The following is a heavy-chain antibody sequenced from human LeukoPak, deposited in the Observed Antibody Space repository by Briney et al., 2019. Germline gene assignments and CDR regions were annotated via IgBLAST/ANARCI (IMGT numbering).Heavy chain of an antibody. CDR3: ARSGMWFSTND. CDR1: GYTFSAYF. CDR2: INPKSGDT. Sequence: ASVKVSCKASGYTFSAYFIHWVRQAPGQGLEWMGWINPKSGDTDYSQKFQGRVTVTSDTSTSTVYMEVSSLRSEDTAIYYCARSGMWFSTNDWGQGTLVTVSS. D-gene: IGHD2-21*01. V-gene: IGHV1-2*02. J-gene: IGHJ4*02.